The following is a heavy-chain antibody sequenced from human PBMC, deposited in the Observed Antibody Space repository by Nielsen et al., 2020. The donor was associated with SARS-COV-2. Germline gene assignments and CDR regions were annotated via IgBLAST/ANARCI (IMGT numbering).Heavy chain of an antibody. V-gene: IGHV3-23*01. D-gene: IGHD5-12*01. CDR3: AKDLDIVATIRLDY. CDR2: ISGSGGRT. CDR1: GFTFSSYA. Sequence: GESLKISCAASGFTFSSYAMSWVRQAPGKGLEWVSAISGSGGRTYYADSVKGRFTISRDNSKNTLYLQMNSLRAEDTAVYYCAKDLDIVATIRLDYWGQGTLVTVSS. J-gene: IGHJ4*02.